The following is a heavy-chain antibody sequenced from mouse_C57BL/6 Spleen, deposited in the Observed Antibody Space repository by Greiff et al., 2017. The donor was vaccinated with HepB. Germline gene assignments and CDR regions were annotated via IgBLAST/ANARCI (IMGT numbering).Heavy chain of an antibody. Sequence: VQLQQSGPELVKPGASVKISCKASGYTFTDYNMDWVKQSPGQSLEWIGDINPNNGSTNYNQKFKGKATLTVDKSSSTAYMELRSLTSEDSAVYYCARGDDSWYFDVWGTGTTVTVSS. J-gene: IGHJ1*03. CDR2: INPNNGST. V-gene: IGHV1-18*01. CDR3: ARGDDSWYFDV. D-gene: IGHD2-4*01. CDR1: GYTFTDYN.